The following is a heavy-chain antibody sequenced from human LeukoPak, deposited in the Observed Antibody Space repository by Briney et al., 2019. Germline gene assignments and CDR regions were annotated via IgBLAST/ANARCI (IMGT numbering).Heavy chain of an antibody. J-gene: IGHJ6*02. CDR3: ARDQATMIRNGFDV. Sequence: GGSLRLSCAASGFTVSSNYMNWVRQAPGKGLEWVSVIYGGGKTYYADSVKGQFTLSRDNSKNMLFLQMNGLRVEDTAVYYCARDQATMIRNGFDVWGQGTTVTVSS. V-gene: IGHV3-53*01. D-gene: IGHD3-10*01. CDR1: GFTVSSNY. CDR2: IYGGGKT.